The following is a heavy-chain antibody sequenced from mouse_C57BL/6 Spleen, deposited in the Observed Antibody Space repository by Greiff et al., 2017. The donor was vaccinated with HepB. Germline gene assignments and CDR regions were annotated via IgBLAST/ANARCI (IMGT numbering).Heavy chain of an antibody. Sequence: QVQLQQSGAELVRPGSSVKLSCKASGYTFTSYWMHWVQQRPIQGLEWIGNIDTSDSETHYNQKFKDKATLTVDKSSSTAYMQLSSLTSEDSAVYYCARLRGNCADAMDYWGQGTSVTVSS. CDR2: IDTSDSET. CDR3: ARLRGNCADAMDY. CDR1: GYTFTSYW. J-gene: IGHJ4*01. D-gene: IGHD2-1*01. V-gene: IGHV1-52*01.